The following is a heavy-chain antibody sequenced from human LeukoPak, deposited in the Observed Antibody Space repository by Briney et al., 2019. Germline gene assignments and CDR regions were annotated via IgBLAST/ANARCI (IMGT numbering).Heavy chain of an antibody. J-gene: IGHJ4*02. Sequence: PGGSLRLSCAASGFTFSSYSMNWVRQAPGKGLEWVSSISSSSSYIYYADSVKGRFTISRDNAKNSLYLQMNSLRVEDTAVYYCARDYCSGGSCYFYFDYWGQGTLVTVSS. CDR2: ISSSSSYI. D-gene: IGHD2-15*01. CDR3: ARDYCSGGSCYFYFDY. V-gene: IGHV3-21*01. CDR1: GFTFSSYS.